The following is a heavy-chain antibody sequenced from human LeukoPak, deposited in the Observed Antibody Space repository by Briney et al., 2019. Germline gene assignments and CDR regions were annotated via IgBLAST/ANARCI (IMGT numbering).Heavy chain of an antibody. CDR3: ARGRGFGGYGTWGYYYYYMDV. CDR1: GGSFSGYY. CDR2: INHSGST. Sequence: SETLSLPCAVYGGSFSGYYWSWIRQPPGKGLEWIGEINHSGSTNYNPSLKSRVTISVDTSKNQFSLKLSSVTAADTAVYYCARGRGFGGYGTWGYYYYYMDVWGKGTTVTVSS. V-gene: IGHV4-34*01. J-gene: IGHJ6*03. D-gene: IGHD5-12*01.